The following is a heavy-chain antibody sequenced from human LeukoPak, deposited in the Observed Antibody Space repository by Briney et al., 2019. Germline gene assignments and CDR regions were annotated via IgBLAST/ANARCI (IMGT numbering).Heavy chain of an antibody. CDR2: INWNGGST. D-gene: IGHD3-10*01. Sequence: PGGSLRLSCAASGFTFDDYGMSWVRQAPGKGLEWVSGINWNGGSTGYAHSVKGRFTISRDNAKNSLYLQMNSLRAEDAALYYCARDREWFGDHYYYMDVWGKGTTVTVSS. V-gene: IGHV3-20*04. CDR1: GFTFDDYG. CDR3: ARDREWFGDHYYYMDV. J-gene: IGHJ6*03.